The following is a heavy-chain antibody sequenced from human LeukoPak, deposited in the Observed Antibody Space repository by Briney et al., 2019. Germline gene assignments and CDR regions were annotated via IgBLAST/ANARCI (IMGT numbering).Heavy chain of an antibody. CDR3: AKGGGYSSGWETDY. CDR1: GFTFSSYA. D-gene: IGHD6-19*01. CDR2: ISGSGSSA. V-gene: IGHV3-23*01. J-gene: IGHJ4*02. Sequence: GGSLRLSCAASGFTFSSYAMRWVRQAPGKGLEWVSAISGSGSSAYYADPVKGRFTISRDNSKNTLYLQMNSLRAEDTAVYYCAKGGGYSSGWETDYWGQGTLVTVSS.